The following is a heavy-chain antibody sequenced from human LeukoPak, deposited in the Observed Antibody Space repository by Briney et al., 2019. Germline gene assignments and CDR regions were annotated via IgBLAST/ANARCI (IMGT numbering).Heavy chain of an antibody. CDR3: AREKVVATIVGYYYYGMDV. CDR2: IIPIFGTA. V-gene: IGHV1-69*13. CDR1: GYTFTSYA. J-gene: IGHJ6*02. Sequence: ASVKVSCKASGYTFTSYAISWVRQAPGQGLEWMGGIIPIFGTANYAQKFQGRVTITADESTSTAYMELSSLRSEDTAVYYCAREKVVATIVGYYYYGMDVWGQGTTVTVSS. D-gene: IGHD5-12*01.